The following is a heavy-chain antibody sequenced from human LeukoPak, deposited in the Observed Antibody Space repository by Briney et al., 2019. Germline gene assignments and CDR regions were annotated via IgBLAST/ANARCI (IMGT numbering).Heavy chain of an antibody. CDR3: ARLSIAVAAAFDI. CDR2: INHSGST. D-gene: IGHD6-19*01. V-gene: IGHV4-34*01. Sequence: SETLSLTCAVYGGSFSGYYWSWIRQPPGKGLEWIGEINHSGSTNYNPSLKSRVTISVDTSKNQFSLKLSSVTAADTAVYYCARLSIAVAAAFDIWGQGTMVTVSS. CDR1: GGSFSGYY. J-gene: IGHJ3*02.